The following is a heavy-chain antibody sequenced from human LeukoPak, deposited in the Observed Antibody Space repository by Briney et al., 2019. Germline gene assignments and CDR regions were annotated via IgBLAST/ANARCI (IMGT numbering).Heavy chain of an antibody. Sequence: SETLSLTCTVSGGSISSYYWSWIRQPPGKGLEWIGYIYYSGSTNYNPSLKSRVTISVDTSKNQFSLKLSSVTAADTAVYYCARQWLPYGGHFDYWGQGTLVTVSS. J-gene: IGHJ4*02. CDR3: ARQWLPYGGHFDY. V-gene: IGHV4-59*01. D-gene: IGHD6-19*01. CDR2: IYYSGST. CDR1: GGSISSYY.